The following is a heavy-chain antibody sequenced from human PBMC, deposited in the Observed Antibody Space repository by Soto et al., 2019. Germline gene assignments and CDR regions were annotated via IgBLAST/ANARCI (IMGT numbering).Heavy chain of an antibody. V-gene: IGHV3-21*01. CDR1: GFTFSSYS. J-gene: IGHJ6*03. D-gene: IGHD4-17*01. Sequence: EVQLVESGGGLVKPGGSLRLSCAASGFTFSSYSMNWVRQAPGKGLEWVSSISSSSSYIYYADSVKGRFTISRDNAKNSLYLQMNSLRAADTAVYYCARDRYGDYHYYYYMDVWGKGTTVTVSS. CDR3: ARDRYGDYHYYYYMDV. CDR2: ISSSSSYI.